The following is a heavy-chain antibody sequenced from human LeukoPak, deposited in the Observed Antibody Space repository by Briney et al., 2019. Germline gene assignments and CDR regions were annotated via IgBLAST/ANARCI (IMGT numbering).Heavy chain of an antibody. CDR2: IIPILGIA. V-gene: IGHV1-69*04. CDR3: ARDLGQGTTMVRGVSNWFDP. D-gene: IGHD3-10*01. CDR1: GYTFTDYY. Sequence: ASVKVSCKASGYTFTDYYMHWVRQAPGQGLEWMGRIIPILGIANYAQKFQGRVTITADKSTSTAYMELSSLRSEDTAVYYCARDLGQGTTMVRGVSNWFDPWGQGTLVTVSS. J-gene: IGHJ5*02.